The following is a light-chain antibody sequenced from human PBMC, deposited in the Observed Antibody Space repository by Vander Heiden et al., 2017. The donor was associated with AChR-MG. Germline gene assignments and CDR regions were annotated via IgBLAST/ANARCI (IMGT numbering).Light chain of an antibody. J-gene: IGLJ1*01. CDR1: SSDVGGYNY. CDR2: EVS. V-gene: IGLV2-14*01. CDR3: SSYTSSSTLGV. Sequence: QSALTQPASGSGSPGQSLTISFPGTSSDVGGYNYVSWYQQHPGKAPKLMIYEVSNRPSGVSNRFSGSKSGNTASVTISGLQAEDEADYYCSSYTSSSTLGVFGTGTKVTVL.